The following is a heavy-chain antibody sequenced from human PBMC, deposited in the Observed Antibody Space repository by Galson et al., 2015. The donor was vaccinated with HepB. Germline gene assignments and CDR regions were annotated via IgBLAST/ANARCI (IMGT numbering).Heavy chain of an antibody. Sequence: SLRLSCAASGLTFTNYPMSWVRQAPGKALEWVSGIYPDGHITYYADSVKGRFTISRDDSKNTVYLQMNSVRVEDTAVYFCAKDFCRADNCDPFDYWGQGTLVTVSS. V-gene: IGHV3-23*01. CDR2: IYPDGHIT. CDR1: GLTFTNYP. CDR3: AKDFCRADNCDPFDY. D-gene: IGHD2-15*01. J-gene: IGHJ4*02.